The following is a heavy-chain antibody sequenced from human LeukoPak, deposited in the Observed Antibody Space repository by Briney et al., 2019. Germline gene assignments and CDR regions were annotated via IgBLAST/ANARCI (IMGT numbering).Heavy chain of an antibody. CDR3: ARGFHYDFWSGYYMRPYFDY. CDR1: GFTFSSYW. V-gene: IGHV3-7*01. CDR2: IKQDGSEK. J-gene: IGHJ4*02. Sequence: GGSLRLSCAASGFTFSSYWMSWVRQAPGKGLEWVANIKQDGSEKYYVDSVKGRFTISRDNAKNSLYLQMNSLRAEDTAVYYCARGFHYDFWSGYYMRPYFDYWGQGTLVTVSS. D-gene: IGHD3-3*01.